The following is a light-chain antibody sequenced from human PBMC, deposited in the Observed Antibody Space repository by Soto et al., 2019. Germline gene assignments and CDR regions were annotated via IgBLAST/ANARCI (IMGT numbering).Light chain of an antibody. CDR1: QSISSW. Sequence: DIRMTHSPSTLSASVGDRVTITCRASQSISSWLAWYQQKPGKAPMLLLYKASSLESGVPSRFSGSGSGTEFTLTISSLKPDDFATYYCQQYNSYWTFGQGTKVEIK. CDR3: QQYNSYWT. CDR2: KAS. V-gene: IGKV1-5*03. J-gene: IGKJ1*01.